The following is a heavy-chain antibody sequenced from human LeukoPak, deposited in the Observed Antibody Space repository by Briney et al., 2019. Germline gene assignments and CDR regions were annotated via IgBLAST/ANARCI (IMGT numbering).Heavy chain of an antibody. J-gene: IGHJ4*02. CDR3: ASRPFLYGFRTYFDN. CDR1: GGSFRAFH. V-gene: IGHV4-34*01. D-gene: IGHD3-10*01. Sequence: SETLSLPCAVYGGSFRAFHWNWIRQSPAKGLEWLGEMKQSGSPRLNPSLQSRVTISVDKSKNQFSLNVRSVTAADTAVYYCASRPFLYGFRTYFDNWAQGALVTVSS. CDR2: MKQSGSP.